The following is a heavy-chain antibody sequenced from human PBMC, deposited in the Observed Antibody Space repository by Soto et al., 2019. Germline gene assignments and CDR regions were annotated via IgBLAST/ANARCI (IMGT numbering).Heavy chain of an antibody. J-gene: IGHJ3*02. CDR3: ARDKGGSSPVLDAFDI. D-gene: IGHD6-13*01. CDR2: INAGNGNT. Sequence: ASVKVSCKASGYTFTSYAMHWVRQAPGQRLEWMGWINAGNGNTKYSQKFQGRVTITRDTSASTAYMELSSLRSEDTAVYYCARDKGGSSPVLDAFDIWGQGTMVTVSS. V-gene: IGHV1-3*01. CDR1: GYTFTSYA.